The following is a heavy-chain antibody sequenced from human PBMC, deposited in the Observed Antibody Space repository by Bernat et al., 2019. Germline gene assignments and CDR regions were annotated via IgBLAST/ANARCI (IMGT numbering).Heavy chain of an antibody. Sequence: QVQLQESGPGLVKPSGTLSLTCAVSGGSISSSNWWSWVRQPPGKGLEWIGEIYHRGSTTYNPSLKNRVTITVDKSKKQFSLKLSSVTAADTAVYYCARDRSGSQRYFDYWGQGTLVTVSS. CDR2: IYHRGST. CDR3: ARDRSGSQRYFDY. V-gene: IGHV4-4*02. D-gene: IGHD1-26*01. J-gene: IGHJ4*02. CDR1: GGSISSSNW.